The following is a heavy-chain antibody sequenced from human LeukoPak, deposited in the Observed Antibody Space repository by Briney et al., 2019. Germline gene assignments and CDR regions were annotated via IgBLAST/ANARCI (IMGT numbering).Heavy chain of an antibody. V-gene: IGHV4-4*07. Sequence: SETLSLTCTVSGTSLSPFHWTWFRQPAGQRLEWIGLIYFTGTATLNPSLRGRVAMSVDLAKNQLFLKLASMTAADTAMYYCARKDGDYWGQGTLVSVS. CDR2: IYFTGTA. J-gene: IGHJ4*02. CDR1: GTSLSPFH. CDR3: ARKDGDY.